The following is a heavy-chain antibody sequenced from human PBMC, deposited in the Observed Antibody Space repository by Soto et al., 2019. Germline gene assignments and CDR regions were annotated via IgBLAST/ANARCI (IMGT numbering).Heavy chain of an antibody. V-gene: IGHV3-30*04. D-gene: IGHD5-12*01. CDR3: VRVQSKGADTKYSGSDYYGMDG. CDR2: ISYDGSYK. CDR1: GFTFSTYA. Sequence: QVHLVESGGGVVQPGRSLRLSCAASGFTFSTYAMQWVRQAPGKGLEWVAVISYDGSYKYYADSVKGRLTISRHNSKILLYLQIDSLGAEVTAVYYCVRVQSKGADTKYSGSDYYGMDGWGQGTTVTGSS. J-gene: IGHJ6*02.